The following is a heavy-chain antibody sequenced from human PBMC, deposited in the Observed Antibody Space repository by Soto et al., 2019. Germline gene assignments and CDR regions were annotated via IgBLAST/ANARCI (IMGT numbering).Heavy chain of an antibody. CDR2: IKQDGSEK. D-gene: IGHD3-9*01. Sequence: GGSLRLSCAASGFTFSSYWMSWVRQAPGKGLEWVANIKQDGSEKYYVDSVKGRFTISRDNAKNSLYLRMNSLRAEDTAVYYCARDPPYYDILTGYHNAGPFDYWGQGTLVTVSS. J-gene: IGHJ4*02. CDR1: GFTFSSYW. V-gene: IGHV3-7*01. CDR3: ARDPPYYDILTGYHNAGPFDY.